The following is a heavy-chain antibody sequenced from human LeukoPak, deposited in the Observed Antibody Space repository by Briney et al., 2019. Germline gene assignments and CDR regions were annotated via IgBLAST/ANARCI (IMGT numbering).Heavy chain of an antibody. CDR2: IYYSGST. Sequence: SETLSLTCTVSGGSISSGGYYWSWIRQHPGKGLEWIGYIYYSGSTYYNPSLKSRVTISVDTSKNQFSLKLSSVTAADTAVYYCARDRRAGTAYFDYWGQGTLVTVSS. CDR1: GGSISSGGYY. V-gene: IGHV4-31*03. J-gene: IGHJ4*02. D-gene: IGHD6-19*01. CDR3: ARDRRAGTAYFDY.